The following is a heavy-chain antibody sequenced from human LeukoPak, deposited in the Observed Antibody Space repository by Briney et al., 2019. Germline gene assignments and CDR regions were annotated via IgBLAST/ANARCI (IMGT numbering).Heavy chain of an antibody. D-gene: IGHD1-26*01. V-gene: IGHV3-66*01. CDR1: GFTVTATY. CDR3: AGGDSGRYWAFDI. CDR2: TYASGRT. Sequence: PGGSLRLSCAASGFTVTATYMTWVRQAPGKGLEWVSITYASGRTNSADSVKGRFTITRDDSKNTLYLQMNSLRPEDTAIYYCAGGDSGRYWAFDIWGQGTMVTVFS. J-gene: IGHJ3*02.